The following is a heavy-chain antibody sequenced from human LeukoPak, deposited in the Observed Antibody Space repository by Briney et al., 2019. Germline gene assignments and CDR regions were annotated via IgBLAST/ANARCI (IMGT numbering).Heavy chain of an antibody. J-gene: IGHJ5*02. Sequence: SETLSLTCAVSGYSISSGYYWGWIRQPPGKALEWIGSIYHSGSTYYNPSLKSRVTISVDTSKNQFSPKLSSVTAADTAVHYCAITPDANWFDPWGQGTLVTVSS. CDR3: AITPDANWFDP. CDR1: GYSISSGYY. V-gene: IGHV4-38-2*01. CDR2: IYHSGST.